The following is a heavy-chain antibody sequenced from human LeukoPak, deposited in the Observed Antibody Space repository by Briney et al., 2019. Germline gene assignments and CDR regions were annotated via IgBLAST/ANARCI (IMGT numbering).Heavy chain of an antibody. Sequence: GASVKVSCKASGYTFTSYGISWVRQAPGQGLEWMGWISAYNGNTNYAQKLQGRVTMTTDTSTSTAYMELRSLRSDDTAVYYCARDLPGSYRLGVFDYWGQGTLVTVSS. V-gene: IGHV1-18*01. CDR3: ARDLPGSYRLGVFDY. CDR2: ISAYNGNT. J-gene: IGHJ4*02. CDR1: GYTFTSYG. D-gene: IGHD3-16*02.